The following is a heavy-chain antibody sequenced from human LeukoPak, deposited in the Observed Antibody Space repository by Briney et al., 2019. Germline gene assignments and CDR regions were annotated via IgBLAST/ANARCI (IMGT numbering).Heavy chain of an antibody. V-gene: IGHV3-30*18. CDR2: ISFDGSKK. Sequence: PGGSLRLSCAASGFTFSGYGMHWVRQAPGKGLEWVAVISFDGSKKYYADAVKGRFTISRDTSKNTLYLQMNSLRAEDTAVYHCAKESSGWYGFDYWGQGTLVIVSS. J-gene: IGHJ4*02. CDR3: AKESSGWYGFDY. D-gene: IGHD6-19*01. CDR1: GFTFSGYG.